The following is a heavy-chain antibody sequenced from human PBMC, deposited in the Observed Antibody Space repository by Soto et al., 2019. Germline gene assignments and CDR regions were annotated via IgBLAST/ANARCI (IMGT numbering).Heavy chain of an antibody. Sequence: QVQLVQSGAEVKKPGASVKVSCKASGYTFTSYDINWVRQATGQGLEWMGWMNPTSGDTGYARKFQGRVTMTSNTSRSTAYMELSRLRSEDTAVYYCARNYDFWVLDPWGQGTLVTVSS. CDR2: MNPTSGDT. J-gene: IGHJ5*02. V-gene: IGHV1-8*01. CDR3: ARNYDFWVLDP. D-gene: IGHD3-3*01. CDR1: GYTFTSYD.